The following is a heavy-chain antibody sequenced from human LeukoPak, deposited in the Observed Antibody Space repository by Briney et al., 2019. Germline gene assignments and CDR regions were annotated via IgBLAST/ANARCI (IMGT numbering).Heavy chain of an antibody. CDR1: VGSLSDSC. CDR3: AKVLDYYGSGSYLNYMDV. Sequence: PSETLSLTCDVSVGSLSDSCWSWVRQPPGKGLEWVGEVNHNGGTSYNPSLRSRVSISIDTSKNQFSLKLSSVTAADTAVYYCAKVLDYYGSGSYLNYMDVWGKGTTVTVSS. CDR2: VNHNGGT. J-gene: IGHJ6*03. V-gene: IGHV4-34*01. D-gene: IGHD3-10*01.